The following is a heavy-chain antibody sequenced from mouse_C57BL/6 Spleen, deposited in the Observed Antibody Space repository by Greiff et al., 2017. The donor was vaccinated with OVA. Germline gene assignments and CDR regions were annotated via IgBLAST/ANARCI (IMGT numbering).Heavy chain of an antibody. CDR2: IYPGSGST. CDR3: ARSRIYYDYDGAMDY. V-gene: IGHV1-55*01. D-gene: IGHD2-4*01. J-gene: IGHJ4*01. CDR1: GYTFTSYW. Sequence: QVQLQQPGAELVKPGASVKMSCKASGYTFTSYWITWVKQRPGQGLEWIGDIYPGSGSTNYNEKFKSKATLTVDTSSSTAYMQLSSLTSEDSAVYYCARSRIYYDYDGAMDYWGQGTSVTVSS.